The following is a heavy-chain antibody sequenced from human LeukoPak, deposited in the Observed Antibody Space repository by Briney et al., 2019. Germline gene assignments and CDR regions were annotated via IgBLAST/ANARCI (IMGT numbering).Heavy chain of an antibody. D-gene: IGHD2-2*01. Sequence: GGSLRLSCAASGFTFSIYAMSWVRQAPGKGLEWVSAISGSGGSTYYADSVKGRFTISRDNSKNTLYLQMNSLRAEDTAVYYCAKDSPNEVVDPAAILWSFYYGMDVWGQGTTVAVSS. CDR3: AKDSPNEVVDPAAILWSFYYGMDV. CDR1: GFTFSIYA. V-gene: IGHV3-23*01. J-gene: IGHJ6*02. CDR2: ISGSGGST.